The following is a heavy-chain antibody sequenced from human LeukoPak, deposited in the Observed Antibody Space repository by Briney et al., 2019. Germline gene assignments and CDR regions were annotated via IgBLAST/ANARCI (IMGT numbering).Heavy chain of an antibody. J-gene: IGHJ6*04. CDR1: GGSFIGYY. V-gene: IGHV4-34*01. CDR2: INHSGST. D-gene: IGHD3-10*01. CDR3: AREKLWFGELLYEEMDV. Sequence: PSETLSLTCAVYGGSFIGYYWSWIRQPPGKGREWIGEINHSGSTNYNPSLKSRVTISVDTSKNQFSLKLSSVTAADTAVYYCAREKLWFGELLYEEMDVWGKGTTVTVSS.